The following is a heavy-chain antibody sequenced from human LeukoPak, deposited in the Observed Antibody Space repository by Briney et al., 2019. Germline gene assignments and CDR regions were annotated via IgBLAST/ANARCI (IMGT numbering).Heavy chain of an antibody. CDR2: ISAYNGNT. CDR3: ARDLMPPPYSSGWYSFFDY. J-gene: IGHJ4*02. D-gene: IGHD6-19*01. V-gene: IGHV1-18*01. CDR1: GYTFTSYG. Sequence: ASVKVSCKASGYTFTSYGISWVRQAPGQGLEWMGWISAYNGNTNYAQKLQGRVTMTTDTSTSTAYMELRSLRSDDTAVYYCARDLMPPPYSSGWYSFFDYWGQGTLVTVSS.